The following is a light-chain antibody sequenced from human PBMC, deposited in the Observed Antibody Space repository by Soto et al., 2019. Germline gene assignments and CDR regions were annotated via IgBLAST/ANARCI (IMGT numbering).Light chain of an antibody. Sequence: QSALTQPASVSGSPGQSITISCTGTSNHVGGYNYVSWYQHYPGKAPKLIISEVSHRPSGVSNRFSGSKSGNTASLTISGLQAEDEADYYCSSYRRASTLYVIFGGGTKLTVL. CDR3: SSYRRASTLYVI. CDR1: SNHVGGYNY. CDR2: EVS. V-gene: IGLV2-14*01. J-gene: IGLJ2*01.